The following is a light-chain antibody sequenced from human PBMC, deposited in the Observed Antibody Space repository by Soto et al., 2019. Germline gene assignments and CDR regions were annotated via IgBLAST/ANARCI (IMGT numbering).Light chain of an antibody. CDR2: KAS. CDR1: QSISSW. Sequence: DIQMTQSPSTLSASVGDRVTITFRASQSISSWLAWYQQKPGKAPNLLIYKASSVESGVPSRFSGSGSGTEFTLTISSLQPDDFATYYCQQYNSYPLTFGGGTKVEIK. V-gene: IGKV1-5*03. CDR3: QQYNSYPLT. J-gene: IGKJ4*01.